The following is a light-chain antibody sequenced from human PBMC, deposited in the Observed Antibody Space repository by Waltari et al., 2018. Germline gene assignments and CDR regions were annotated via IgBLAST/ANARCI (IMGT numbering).Light chain of an antibody. V-gene: IGLV3-1*01. CDR2: EDS. Sequence: SYELTQPPSVSVSPGQTASITCSGDKLGDKYACWYQQKPGQSPVQVIYEDSKRPSGIPERLSGSNSGNTATLTISGTQAMDEADYYCQAWDSSTPSYVFGTGTKVTVL. CDR1: KLGDKY. J-gene: IGLJ1*01. CDR3: QAWDSSTPSYV.